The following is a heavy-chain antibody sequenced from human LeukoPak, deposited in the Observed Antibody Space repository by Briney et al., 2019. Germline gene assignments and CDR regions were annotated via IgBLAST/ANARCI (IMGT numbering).Heavy chain of an antibody. CDR2: IYPGDSDT. Sequence: GESLKISCKTSGYPFTAYWIGWVRQMPGKGLEWMGIIYPGDSDTIYRPSFQGQFTISADKSISTAYLQWNSLKASDTAMYYCARLAVAGLDFWGQGTLVTVSS. J-gene: IGHJ4*02. CDR1: GYPFTAYW. V-gene: IGHV5-51*01. D-gene: IGHD6-19*01. CDR3: ARLAVAGLDF.